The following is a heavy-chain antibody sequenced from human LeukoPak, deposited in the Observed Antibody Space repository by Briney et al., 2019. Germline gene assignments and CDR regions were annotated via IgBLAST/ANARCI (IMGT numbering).Heavy chain of an antibody. Sequence: ASVKVSCKASGYTFPNYGISWVRQAPGQGLEWMGWISAYNGNTNYAQKLQGRVTMTTDTSTSTAYMELRSLRSEDTAVYYCARDKYRDTMIVVAPDYWGQGTLVTVSS. J-gene: IGHJ4*02. V-gene: IGHV1-18*01. CDR3: ARDKYRDTMIVVAPDY. CDR2: ISAYNGNT. CDR1: GYTFPNYG. D-gene: IGHD3-22*01.